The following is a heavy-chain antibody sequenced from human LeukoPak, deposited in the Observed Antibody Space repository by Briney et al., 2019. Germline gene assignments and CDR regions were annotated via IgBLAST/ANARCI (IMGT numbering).Heavy chain of an antibody. V-gene: IGHV4-38-2*02. J-gene: IGHJ6*03. CDR2: INHSGST. D-gene: IGHD1-7*01. Sequence: SETLSLTCTVSGYSISSGYYWSWIRQPPGKGLEWIGEINHSGSTNYNPSLKSRVTISVDTSKNQFSLKLSSVTAADTAVYYCARGRADNWNYGGYYYYYYMDVWGKGTTVTVSS. CDR3: ARGRADNWNYGGYYYYYYMDV. CDR1: GYSISSGYY.